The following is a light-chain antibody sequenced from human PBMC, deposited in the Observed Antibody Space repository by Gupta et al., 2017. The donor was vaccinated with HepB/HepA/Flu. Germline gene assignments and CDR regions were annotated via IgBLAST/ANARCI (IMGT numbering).Light chain of an antibody. CDR2: YNN. Sequence: QSVVTQPPSASGTPGQRLTISCSGSSSNIASNSVIWYQQLPGTAPKLLIDYNNQRPSGVPDRFSGSKSGTSASLAICGLQSEDEADYYCAAWDDGLNGVAFGGGAKLTVL. CDR3: AAWDDGLNGVA. J-gene: IGLJ2*01. V-gene: IGLV1-44*01. CDR1: SSNIASNS.